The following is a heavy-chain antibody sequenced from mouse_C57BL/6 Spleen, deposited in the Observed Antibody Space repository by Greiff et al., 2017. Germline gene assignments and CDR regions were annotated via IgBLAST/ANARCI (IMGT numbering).Heavy chain of an antibody. CDR2: INPSTGGT. V-gene: IGHV1-42*01. Sequence: VQLKESGPELVKPGASVKISCKASGYSFTGYYMNWVKQSPEKSLEWIGEINPSTGGTPYNQKFKAKATLTVDKSSSTAYMQLKSLTSEDSAVYYCARSYDGYYPYYYAMDYWGQGTSVTVSS. CDR3: ARSYDGYYPYYYAMDY. CDR1: GYSFTGYY. D-gene: IGHD2-3*01. J-gene: IGHJ4*01.